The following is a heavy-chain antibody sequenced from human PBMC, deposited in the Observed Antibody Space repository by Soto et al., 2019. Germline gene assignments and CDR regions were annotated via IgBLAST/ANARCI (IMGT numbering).Heavy chain of an antibody. CDR2: ISGSGGST. CDR1: GFTFSSYA. CDR3: AKAPYDSSGYYLFDY. Sequence: GGSLRLSCAASGFTFSSYAMSWVRQAPGKGLEWVSAISGSGGSTYYADSVKGRFTISRDNSKNTLYLQMNSLRAEDTAVYYCAKAPYDSSGYYLFDYWGQGTLVTVSS. V-gene: IGHV3-23*01. D-gene: IGHD3-22*01. J-gene: IGHJ4*02.